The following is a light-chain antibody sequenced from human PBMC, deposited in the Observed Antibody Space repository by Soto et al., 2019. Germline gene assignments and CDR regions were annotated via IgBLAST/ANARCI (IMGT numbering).Light chain of an antibody. Sequence: QSVLTQPASVSGSPGQSITISCTGTSSDVGGYNYVSWYQQQPGKAPKLMIYDVSNRPSGVSNSFSGSKSGNTASLTISGLQAEDEADYYCSSYTRSSTVSFGGGTKLTVL. CDR3: SSYTRSSTVS. CDR1: SSDVGGYNY. V-gene: IGLV2-14*01. CDR2: DVS. J-gene: IGLJ2*01.